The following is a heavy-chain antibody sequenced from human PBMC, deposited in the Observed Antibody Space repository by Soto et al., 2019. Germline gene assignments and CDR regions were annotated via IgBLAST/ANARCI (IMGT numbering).Heavy chain of an antibody. V-gene: IGHV3-74*01. CDR2: INSDGSAT. J-gene: IGHJ6*02. CDR3: ARDTSYALDV. CDR1: GFTFSSRW. Sequence: EVQLVQSGGGLVQPGGSLRLSCAASGFTFSSRWMHWVRQAPGKGLVWVSHINSDGSATTYADSEKGRFTISRDNAKNTLYLQMNRLRAEDTAVYYCARDTSYALDVWGQGTPVTVSS.